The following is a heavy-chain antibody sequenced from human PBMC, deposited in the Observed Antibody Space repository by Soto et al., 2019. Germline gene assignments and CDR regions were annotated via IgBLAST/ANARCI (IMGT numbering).Heavy chain of an antibody. CDR1: GFTFSSYS. CDR2: ISSSSSNI. J-gene: IGHJ4*02. CDR3: AKAKGYSSGWVYDY. Sequence: EVQLVESGGGLVQPGGSLRLSCAASGFTFSSYSMNWVRQAPGKGLEWVSYISSSSSNIYYADSVKGRFTISRDNAKNSLYLQKNSLRAEDTAVYYCAKAKGYSSGWVYDYWGQGTLVTVSS. D-gene: IGHD6-19*01. V-gene: IGHV3-48*01.